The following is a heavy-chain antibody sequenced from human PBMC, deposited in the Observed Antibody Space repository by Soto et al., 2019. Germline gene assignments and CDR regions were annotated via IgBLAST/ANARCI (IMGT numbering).Heavy chain of an antibody. CDR1: GGTFSSYT. D-gene: IGHD2-2*01. J-gene: IGHJ6*02. Sequence: QVQLVQSGAEVKKPGSSVKVSCKASGGTFSSYTISWVRQAPGQGLEWMGRIIPILGIANYAQKFQGRVTITADKSTSTAYMERSSLRSEDTAVYYCARDGLDCSSTSCYAFYYYYGMDVWGQGTTVTVSS. CDR2: IIPILGIA. V-gene: IGHV1-69*08. CDR3: ARDGLDCSSTSCYAFYYYYGMDV.